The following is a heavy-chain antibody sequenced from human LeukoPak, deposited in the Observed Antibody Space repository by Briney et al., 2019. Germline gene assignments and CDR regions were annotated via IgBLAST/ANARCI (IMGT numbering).Heavy chain of an antibody. CDR1: GGSFSGYY. Sequence: PSETLSLTCAVYGGSFSGYYWSWIRQPPGKGLEWIGEINHSGSTNYNPSLKSRVTISVDTSKNQFSLKLSSVTAADTAVYYCARDPGSGEAFDIWGQGTMVTVSS. CDR3: ARDPGSGEAFDI. CDR2: INHSGST. V-gene: IGHV4-34*01. J-gene: IGHJ3*02. D-gene: IGHD3-10*01.